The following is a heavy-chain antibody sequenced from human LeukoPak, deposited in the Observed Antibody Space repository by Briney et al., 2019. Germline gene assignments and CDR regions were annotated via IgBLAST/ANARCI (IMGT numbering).Heavy chain of an antibody. CDR1: GGTFSSYA. V-gene: IGHV1-69*13. D-gene: IGHD3-22*01. CDR2: IIPIFGTA. Sequence: SVKLSCKASGGTFSSYAISWVRQAPGQGLEWMGGIIPIFGTANYAQKFQGRVTITADESTSTAYMELSSLRSEDTAVYYCARGRSYYDSSDYWGQGTLVTVSS. CDR3: ARGRSYYDSSDY. J-gene: IGHJ4*02.